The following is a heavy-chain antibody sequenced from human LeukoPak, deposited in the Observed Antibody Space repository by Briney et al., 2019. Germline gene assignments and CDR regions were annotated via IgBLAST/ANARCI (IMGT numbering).Heavy chain of an antibody. Sequence: GASVKVSCKASGGTFSSYAISWVRQAPGQGLEWMGGIIPIFGTANYAQKFQGRVTITADESTSTAYMELSSLRSEDTAVYYCARDRLGYCSSTSCYMPYYYYMDVWGKGTTVTVSS. CDR1: GGTFSSYA. CDR3: ARDRLGYCSSTSCYMPYYYYMDV. V-gene: IGHV1-69*13. D-gene: IGHD2-2*02. CDR2: IIPIFGTA. J-gene: IGHJ6*03.